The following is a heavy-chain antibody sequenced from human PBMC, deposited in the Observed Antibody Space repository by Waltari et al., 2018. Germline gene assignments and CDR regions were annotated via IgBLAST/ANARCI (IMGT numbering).Heavy chain of an antibody. Sequence: EVQVLESGGGLVQPGGSLRLSCAASGFTFSSYAMSWVRQAPGKGLEWVSGISGSGGYTDYADSVKGRFTISRDNSKNTLYLQMNSLRAEDTALYYCARDSSGYYYGDYDYYMDVWGKGTTVTISS. CDR2: ISGSGGYT. CDR1: GFTFSSYA. J-gene: IGHJ6*03. V-gene: IGHV3-23*01. CDR3: ARDSSGYYYGDYDYYMDV. D-gene: IGHD3-22*01.